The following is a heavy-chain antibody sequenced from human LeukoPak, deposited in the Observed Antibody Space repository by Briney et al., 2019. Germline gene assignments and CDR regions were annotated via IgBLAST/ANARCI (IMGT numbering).Heavy chain of an antibody. Sequence: PSQTLSLTCTVSGGSISSGDYYWSWIRQPPGKGLEWIGYIYYSGSSYYNPSLKSRVTISVDTSKNQFSLKLSSVTAADTAVYYCARDRGSSSWYYFVYWGQGTLVTVSS. CDR3: ARDRGSSSWYYFVY. J-gene: IGHJ4*02. D-gene: IGHD6-13*01. V-gene: IGHV4-30-4*01. CDR1: GGSISSGDYY. CDR2: IYYSGSS.